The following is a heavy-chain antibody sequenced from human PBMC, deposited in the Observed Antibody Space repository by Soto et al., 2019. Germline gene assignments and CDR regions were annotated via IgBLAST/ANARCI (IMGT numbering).Heavy chain of an antibody. V-gene: IGHV5-51*01. D-gene: IGHD4-17*01. CDR1: GYSFTSYW. CDR2: IYPGDSDT. J-gene: IGHJ6*03. Sequence: ESLKISCKGSGYSFTSYWIGWVRQMPGKGLEWMGIIYPGDSDTRYSPSFQGQVTISADKSISTAYLQWSSLKASDTAMYYCAMSTVTTFDYYYYMDVWGKGTTVTVSS. CDR3: AMSTVTTFDYYYYMDV.